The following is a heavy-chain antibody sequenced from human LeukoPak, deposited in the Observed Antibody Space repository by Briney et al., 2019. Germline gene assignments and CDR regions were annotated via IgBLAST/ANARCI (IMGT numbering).Heavy chain of an antibody. CDR1: GFTFSSYA. Sequence: GGSLRLSCAASGFTFSSYAMHWVRQAPGKGLEWVAFISHDGSNKYFAGPVKGRFTISRDNSKNSLYLQMNSLRVEDTAVYYCARSDQQLASLDYWGQGTLVTVSS. V-gene: IGHV3-30-3*01. D-gene: IGHD6-13*01. J-gene: IGHJ4*02. CDR2: ISHDGSNK. CDR3: ARSDQQLASLDY.